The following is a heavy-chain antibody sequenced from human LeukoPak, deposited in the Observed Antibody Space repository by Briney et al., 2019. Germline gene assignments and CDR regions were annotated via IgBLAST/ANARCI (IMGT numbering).Heavy chain of an antibody. Sequence: PGGSLRLSCAASGFTYSSYSMNWVRQAPGKGLEWVSSISSSSSYIYYADSVKGRFTISRDNSKNTLYLQMNSLRAEDTAVYYCAKIWSYYDSSGYDYFDYWGQGTLVTVSS. J-gene: IGHJ4*02. V-gene: IGHV3-21*04. CDR1: GFTYSSYS. CDR3: AKIWSYYDSSGYDYFDY. CDR2: ISSSSSYI. D-gene: IGHD3-22*01.